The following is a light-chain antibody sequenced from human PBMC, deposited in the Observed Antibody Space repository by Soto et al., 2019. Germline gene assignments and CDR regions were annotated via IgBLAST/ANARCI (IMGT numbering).Light chain of an antibody. Sequence: DIVMTQSPDSLAVSLGERATINCKTSQTVLSSSNNKNYLIWYQQKPGQHPKLLISWASTRESGVPDRFSGSGSGTDFTLTISSLQAEDVAVYYCQQCYSAPLTFGGWTKVEIK. V-gene: IGKV4-1*01. CDR3: QQCYSAPLT. CDR1: QTVLSSSNNKNY. CDR2: WAS. J-gene: IGKJ4*01.